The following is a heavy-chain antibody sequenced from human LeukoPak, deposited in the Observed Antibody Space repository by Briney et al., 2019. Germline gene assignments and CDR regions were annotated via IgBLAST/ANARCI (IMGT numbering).Heavy chain of an antibody. CDR3: AKGQLLRLDYFDY. V-gene: IGHV3-23*01. J-gene: IGHJ4*02. CDR2: ISGSGGST. D-gene: IGHD2-2*01. Sequence: PGGSLRLSCAASGFTFNSYAMSWVRQAPGKGLEWVSAISGSGGSTYYADSVKGRFTISRDNSKNTLYLQMNSLGAEDTAVYYCAKGQLLRLDYFDYWGQGTLVTVSS. CDR1: GFTFNSYA.